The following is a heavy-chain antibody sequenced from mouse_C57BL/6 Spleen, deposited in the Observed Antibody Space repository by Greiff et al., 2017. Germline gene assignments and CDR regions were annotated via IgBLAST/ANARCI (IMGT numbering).Heavy chain of an antibody. CDR1: GYSITSGYY. Sequence: EVKLLESGPGLVKPSQSLSLTCSVTGYSITSGYYWNWIRQFPGNKLEWMGYISYDGSNNYNPSLKNRISITRDTSKNQFFLKLNSVTTEDTATYYCASYYGYDWPWFAYWGQGTLVTVSA. J-gene: IGHJ3*01. CDR3: ASYYGYDWPWFAY. D-gene: IGHD2-2*01. V-gene: IGHV3-6*01. CDR2: ISYDGSN.